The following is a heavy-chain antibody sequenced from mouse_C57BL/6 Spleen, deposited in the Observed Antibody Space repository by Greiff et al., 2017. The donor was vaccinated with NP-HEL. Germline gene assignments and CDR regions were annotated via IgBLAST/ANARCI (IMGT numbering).Heavy chain of an antibody. V-gene: IGHV10-1*01. CDR1: GFSFNTYA. CDR3: VRHQNWPDWYFDV. J-gene: IGHJ1*03. CDR2: IRSKSNNYAT. D-gene: IGHD4-1*01. Sequence: EVMLVESGGGLVQPKGSLKLSCAASGFSFNTYAMNWVRQAPGKGLEWVARIRSKSNNYATYYADSVKDRFTISRDDSESMLYLQMNNLKTEDTAMYYCVRHQNWPDWYFDVWGTGTTVTVSS.